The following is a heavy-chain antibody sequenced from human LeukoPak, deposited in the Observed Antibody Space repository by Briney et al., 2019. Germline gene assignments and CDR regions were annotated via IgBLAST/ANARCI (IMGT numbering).Heavy chain of an antibody. CDR3: ARATTVTEVGGDY. D-gene: IGHD4-11*01. J-gene: IGHJ4*02. Sequence: SVKVSCKASGGTFSSYTISWVRQAPGQGLEWMGRIIPILGIANYAQKFQGRVTITADKSTSTAYMELSSLRSEDTAVYYCARATTVTEVGGDYWGQGTLVTVSS. CDR1: GGTFSSYT. V-gene: IGHV1-69*02. CDR2: IIPILGIA.